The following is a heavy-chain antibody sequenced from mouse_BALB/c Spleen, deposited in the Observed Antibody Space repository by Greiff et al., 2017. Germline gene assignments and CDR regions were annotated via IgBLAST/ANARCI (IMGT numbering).Heavy chain of an antibody. Sequence: EVKLEESGGGLVQPGGSMKLSCVASGFTFSSYWMSWVRQSPEKGLEWVAEIRLKSDNYATHYAESVKGKFTISRDDSKSRLYLQMNSLRAEDTGIYYCTRARVVGAFDYWGQGTTLTVSS. D-gene: IGHD1-1*01. CDR3: TRARVVGAFDY. CDR1: GFTFSSYW. V-gene: IGHV6-6*02. CDR2: IRLKSDNYAT. J-gene: IGHJ2*01.